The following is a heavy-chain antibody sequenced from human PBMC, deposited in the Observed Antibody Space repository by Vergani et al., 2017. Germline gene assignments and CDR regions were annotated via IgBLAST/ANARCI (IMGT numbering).Heavy chain of an antibody. CDR3: TTVRGTNAEYFQH. CDR1: GFTFSNAW. D-gene: IGHD1-14*01. V-gene: IGHV3-15*01. Sequence: EVQLVESGGGLVKPGGSLRLSCAASGFTFSNAWMSWVRQAPGKGLEWVGRIKSKTDGATTDYAAPVKGRFTISRDDSKNTLYLQMNSLKTEDTAVYYCTTVRGTNAEYFQHWGQGTLVTVSS. J-gene: IGHJ1*01. CDR2: IKSKTDGATT.